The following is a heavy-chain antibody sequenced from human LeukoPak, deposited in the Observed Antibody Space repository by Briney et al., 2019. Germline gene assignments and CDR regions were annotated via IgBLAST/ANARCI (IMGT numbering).Heavy chain of an antibody. CDR3: ARTPPWDTAMGTFDY. Sequence: SETQSLTCTVSGGSIGSYFWSWIRQPPGKALELIGYIYYNGGAIYNPSLGSRVTISVDTSRNEFSLKLTSVTAADTALYYCARTPPWDTAMGTFDYWGPGSLVTVSS. V-gene: IGHV4-59*01. CDR1: GGSIGSYF. CDR2: IYYNGGA. D-gene: IGHD5-18*01. J-gene: IGHJ4*02.